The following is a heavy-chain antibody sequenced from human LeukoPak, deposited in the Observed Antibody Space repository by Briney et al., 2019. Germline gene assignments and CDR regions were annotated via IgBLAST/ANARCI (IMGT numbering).Heavy chain of an antibody. J-gene: IGHJ3*02. CDR1: GFTFISYS. CDR3: AKVGAGAFDI. Sequence: GGSLRLSCAASGFTFISYSMNWVRQAPGKGLEWVSSVSGSSNYIYYADSVKGRFTISRDNAKNSLYLQMNSLRAEDTALYYCAKVGAGAFDIWGQGTMVTVSS. D-gene: IGHD3-16*01. V-gene: IGHV3-21*04. CDR2: VSGSSNYI.